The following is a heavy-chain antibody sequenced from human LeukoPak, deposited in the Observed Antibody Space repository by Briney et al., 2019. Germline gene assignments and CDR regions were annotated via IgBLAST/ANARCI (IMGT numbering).Heavy chain of an antibody. CDR3: AKSWSIGYFAKPGY. CDR1: GFTFNGYA. V-gene: IGHV3-23*01. Sequence: PGGSLRLSSTASGFTFNGYAMKWVRQAPGKGLEGISVITAGAVTTSYADSVEGRFTIFRDSSTNTLYLQIISLRAEDTAVYYCAKSWSIGYFAKPGYWGQGTLVTVSS. CDR2: ITAGAVTT. D-gene: IGHD3-22*01. J-gene: IGHJ4*02.